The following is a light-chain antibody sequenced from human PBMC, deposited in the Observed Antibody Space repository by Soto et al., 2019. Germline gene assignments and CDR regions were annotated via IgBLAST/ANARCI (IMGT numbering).Light chain of an antibody. CDR3: CSYTSSRSDV. V-gene: IGLV2-14*03. Sequence: QSALTQPASVSGSPGQSIAISCTGTSSDVGTYDYISWYQQHPGNAPKLMIHGVSSRPSGVSDRFSGSKSGNTASLTISGLQAEDEADYYCCSYTSSRSDVFGTGTKLTVL. J-gene: IGLJ1*01. CDR2: GVS. CDR1: SSDVGTYDY.